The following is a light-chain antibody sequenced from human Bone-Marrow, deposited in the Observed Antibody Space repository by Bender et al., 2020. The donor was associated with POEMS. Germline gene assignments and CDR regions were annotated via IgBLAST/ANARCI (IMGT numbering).Light chain of an antibody. J-gene: IGLJ3*02. V-gene: IGLV3-10*01. CDR1: SLPKKY. Sequence: VSVSPGQTARITCSGDSLPKKYPYWYQQKSGQAPVLVIYEDTKRPSGIPERFSASTSGTMATLTISGAQVEDEADYYCYSTDSSGNHRVFGGGTKLTVL. CDR3: YSTDSSGNHRV. CDR2: EDT.